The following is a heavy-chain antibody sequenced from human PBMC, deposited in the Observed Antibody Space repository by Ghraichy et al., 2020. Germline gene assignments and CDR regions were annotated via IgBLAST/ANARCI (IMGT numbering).Heavy chain of an antibody. V-gene: IGHV6-1*01. J-gene: IGHJ2*01. Sequence: SETLSLTCAISGDSVSSNSAAWNWIRQSPSRGLEWLGRTYYRSKWYNDYAVSVKSRITINPDTSKNQFSLQLNSVTPEDTAVYYCARDLKGRYSYGYSVYFDLSGRGTLVTVSS. D-gene: IGHD5-18*01. CDR3: ARDLKGRYSYGYSVYFDL. CDR2: TYYRSKWYN. CDR1: GDSVSSNSAA.